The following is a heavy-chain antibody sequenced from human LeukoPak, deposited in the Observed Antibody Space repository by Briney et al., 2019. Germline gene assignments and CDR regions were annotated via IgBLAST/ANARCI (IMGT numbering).Heavy chain of an antibody. V-gene: IGHV3-74*01. Sequence: GGSLRLSCAASGFTFSSYEMNWVRQAPGKGLVWVSRINSDGSSTSYADSVKGRFTISRDNAKNTLYLQMNSLRAEDTAVYYCARVHCSGGSCSLGVDYWGQGTLVTVSS. CDR3: ARVHCSGGSCSLGVDY. D-gene: IGHD2-15*01. J-gene: IGHJ4*02. CDR1: GFTFSSYE. CDR2: INSDGSST.